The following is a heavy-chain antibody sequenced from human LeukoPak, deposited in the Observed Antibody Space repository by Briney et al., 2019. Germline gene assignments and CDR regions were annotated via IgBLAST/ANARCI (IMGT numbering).Heavy chain of an antibody. CDR2: GRAKAYGATK. D-gene: IGHD5-12*01. Sequence: GGSLRLSCSASGFTFGDFAMTWVRQAPGKGLEGVGIGRAKAYGATKEYAASVKARFTISRDDSQSVAYLQMDNLKTEDTGIYYCTRGSGRFEYWGQGTRVTVSS. V-gene: IGHV3-49*04. CDR3: TRGSGRFEY. J-gene: IGHJ4*02. CDR1: GFTFGDFA.